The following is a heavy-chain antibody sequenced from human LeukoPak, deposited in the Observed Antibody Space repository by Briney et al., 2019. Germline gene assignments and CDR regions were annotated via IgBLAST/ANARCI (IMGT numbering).Heavy chain of an antibody. D-gene: IGHD2-2*01. Sequence: GGSLRLSCAASGFTFNTFPMIWVRQAPGKGLEWVSAISINGDSTYYADSVKGRFTISRDDSKNTLYLQMNSLRAEDTAVYYCAKLVPAARGDWFDPWGQGTLVTVSS. J-gene: IGHJ5*02. CDR3: AKLVPAARGDWFDP. V-gene: IGHV3-23*01. CDR1: GFTFNTFP. CDR2: ISINGDST.